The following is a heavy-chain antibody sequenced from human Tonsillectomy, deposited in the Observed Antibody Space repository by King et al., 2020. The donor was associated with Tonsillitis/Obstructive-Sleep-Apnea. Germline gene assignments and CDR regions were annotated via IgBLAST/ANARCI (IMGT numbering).Heavy chain of an antibody. J-gene: IGHJ4*02. CDR1: GYSFTSHW. Sequence: VQLVESGAEVKKPGESLRISCKGSGYSFTSHWISWVRQMPGKGLEWMGRIDPSDSYTNYSPSFHGHVTISADKSVSTAYLQWSSLQSSDTAVYYCARPPFDYWGQGTLVTVSS. CDR3: ARPPFDY. V-gene: IGHV5-10-1*03. CDR2: IDPSDSYT.